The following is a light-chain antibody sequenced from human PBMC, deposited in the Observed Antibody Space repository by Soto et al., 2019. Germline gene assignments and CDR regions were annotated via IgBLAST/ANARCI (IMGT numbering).Light chain of an antibody. CDR3: QQYNSYSPWT. CDR2: DAS. V-gene: IGKV1-5*01. J-gene: IGKJ1*01. CDR1: QSISNW. Sequence: DIHMTQSPSTLSASIGGRVTITCRASQSISNWLAWLQQKPGKAPKVLIFDASNLGSGVPSRFSGSGSGTEFTLTISSLQPGDFGNYYCQQYNSYSPWTFGQGTKVDIK.